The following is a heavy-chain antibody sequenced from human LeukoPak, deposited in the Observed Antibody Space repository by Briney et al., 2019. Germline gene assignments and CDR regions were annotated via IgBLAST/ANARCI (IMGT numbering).Heavy chain of an antibody. J-gene: IGHJ4*02. CDR1: GGSFSGYY. CDR2: INHSGST. V-gene: IGHV4-34*01. CDR3: ASPSIAARRPRHYFDY. Sequence: KPSETLSLTCAVYGGSFSGYYWSWIRQPPGKGLEWIGEINHSGSTNYNPSLKSRVTISVDTSKNQFSLKLSSVTAADTAVYYCASPSIAARRPRHYFDYWGQGTLVTVSS. D-gene: IGHD6-6*01.